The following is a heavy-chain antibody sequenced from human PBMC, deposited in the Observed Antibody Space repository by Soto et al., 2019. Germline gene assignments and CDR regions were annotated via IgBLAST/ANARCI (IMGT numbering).Heavy chain of an antibody. J-gene: IGHJ4*02. CDR2: VSGSGGST. CDR3: AKTYGYYVFQTFDY. V-gene: IGHV3-23*01. CDR1: GFTFSSYA. D-gene: IGHD4-17*01. Sequence: EVQLLESGGGLVQPGGSLRLSCAASGFTFSSYAMSWVRQAPGKGLEWVSAVSGSGGSTYYADSVKGRFTISRHNSKNTRYLQMNSLRAEDTAVYYCAKTYGYYVFQTFDYWGQGTLVTVS.